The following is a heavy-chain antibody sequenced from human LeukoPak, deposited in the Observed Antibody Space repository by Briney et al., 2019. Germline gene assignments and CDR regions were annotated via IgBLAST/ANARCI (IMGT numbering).Heavy chain of an antibody. V-gene: IGHV3-7*01. Sequence: PGGCLRLSCAASGFIFTNYFMSWVRQAPGKGLEWLASIKHDGSEKYYVDSVRGRFTISRDNTMNSLYLQMSSLRAEDTAVYYCATDRGWRTSGYYLHYFEYWGQGTLVTYSS. CDR3: ATDRGWRTSGYYLHYFEY. CDR1: GFIFTNYF. J-gene: IGHJ4*02. D-gene: IGHD3-3*01. CDR2: IKHDGSEK.